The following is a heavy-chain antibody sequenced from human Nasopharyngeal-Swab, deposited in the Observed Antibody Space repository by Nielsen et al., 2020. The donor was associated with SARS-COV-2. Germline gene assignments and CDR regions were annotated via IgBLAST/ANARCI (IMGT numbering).Heavy chain of an antibody. V-gene: IGHV3-20*01. Sequence: GGSLRLSCAASGFSFDDYGMTWVRQAPGKGLEWVSSINWNGGSRFYADSVKGRFTISRDNAENSLHLQMNSLRAEDTALYHCARVGHVDTSMSGGFDIWGQGTMVTVSS. CDR2: INWNGGSR. D-gene: IGHD5-18*01. J-gene: IGHJ3*02. CDR3: ARVGHVDTSMSGGFDI. CDR1: GFSFDDYG.